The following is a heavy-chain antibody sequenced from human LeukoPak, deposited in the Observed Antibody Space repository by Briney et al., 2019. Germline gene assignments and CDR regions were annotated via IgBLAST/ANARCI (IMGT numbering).Heavy chain of an antibody. J-gene: IGHJ4*02. Sequence: PSETLSLTCTVSGGSISSYYWSWIRQPPGKGLEWIGYIYYSGSTNYNPSLKSRVTISVDMSKNQFSLKLSSVTAADTAVYYCATHPPKVCTGGSCTDYWGQGTLVTVSS. V-gene: IGHV4-59*01. D-gene: IGHD2-15*01. CDR1: GGSISSYY. CDR2: IYYSGST. CDR3: ATHPPKVCTGGSCTDY.